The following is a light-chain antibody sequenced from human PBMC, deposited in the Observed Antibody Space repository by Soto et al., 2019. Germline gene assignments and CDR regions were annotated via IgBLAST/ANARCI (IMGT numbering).Light chain of an antibody. Sequence: EIVLTQSPSTLSLSPGERATLSFRASQSVSSYYLAWYQQKPGQAPRLLIYAASSRATGIPDRFSGSGSGTDFTLTISRLEPEDFAVYYCQQYGSSPITFGQGTRLEI. CDR3: QQYGSSPIT. CDR1: QSVSSYY. CDR2: AAS. V-gene: IGKV3-20*01. J-gene: IGKJ5*01.